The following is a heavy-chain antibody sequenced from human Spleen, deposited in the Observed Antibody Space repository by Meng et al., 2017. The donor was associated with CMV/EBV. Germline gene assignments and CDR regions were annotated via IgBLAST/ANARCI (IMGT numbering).Heavy chain of an antibody. J-gene: IGHJ6*02. CDR2: ISSDGSST. V-gene: IGHV3-74*03. CDR1: GFTLRSYW. D-gene: IGHD3-3*01. CDR3: ARDRLSPYDDSGSGAQATTHGVDV. Sequence: LSLTCAASGFTLRSYWMHWVRQVPGKGLVWVSRISSDGSSTTYADSVKGRFTISRDNTKNTVHLQMNSLRVEDTAMYYCARDRLSPYDDSGSGAQATTHGVDVWGQGTTVTVSS.